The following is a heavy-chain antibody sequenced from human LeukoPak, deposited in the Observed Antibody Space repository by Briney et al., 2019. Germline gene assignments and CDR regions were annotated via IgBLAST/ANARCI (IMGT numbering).Heavy chain of an antibody. Sequence: GGSLRLSCAASGFTFSSYAMSWVRQAPGKGLEWVSAISGSGGSTYYADSVRGRFTISRDNSKNTLYLQMNSLRAEDTAVYYCAKRSSGWYSLDYWGQGTLVTVSS. CDR2: ISGSGGST. CDR1: GFTFSSYA. CDR3: AKRSSGWYSLDY. J-gene: IGHJ4*02. D-gene: IGHD6-19*01. V-gene: IGHV3-23*01.